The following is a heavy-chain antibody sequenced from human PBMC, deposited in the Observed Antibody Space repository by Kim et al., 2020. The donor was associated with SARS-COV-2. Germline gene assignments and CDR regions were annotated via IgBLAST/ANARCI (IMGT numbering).Heavy chain of an antibody. V-gene: IGHV3-11*04. Sequence: ADSGKGRITNSRDNAKNSLYLQMNSLRAEDTAVYYCARAQIVVVPAAPPDYWGQGTLVTVSS. J-gene: IGHJ4*02. CDR3: ARAQIVVVPAAPPDY. D-gene: IGHD2-2*01.